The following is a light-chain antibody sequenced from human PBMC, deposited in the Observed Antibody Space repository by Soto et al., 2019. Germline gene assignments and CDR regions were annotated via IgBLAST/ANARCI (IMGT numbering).Light chain of an antibody. CDR3: QQRSNWPSIT. J-gene: IGKJ5*01. V-gene: IGKV3-11*01. CDR2: DAS. CDR1: QSVSSY. Sequence: EIVLTQSPATLSLSPGERATLSCRASQSVSSYLAWYQQKPGQAPRLLIYDASNRATGIPARFSGSGCGTDFTLTLSSLEPEDFAVYYCQQRSNWPSITFGQGTRLEIK.